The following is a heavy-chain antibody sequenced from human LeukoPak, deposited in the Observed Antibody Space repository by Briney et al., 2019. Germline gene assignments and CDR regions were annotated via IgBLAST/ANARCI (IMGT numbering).Heavy chain of an antibody. CDR3: ARAGGVKTAALDLDY. D-gene: IGHD6-25*01. V-gene: IGHV4-59*01. Sequence: HSETLSLTCTVSGGSISDYSWSWIRQPPGKGLEWIGNIYYSGSANHNPSLKSRVTISRDTSKNQFSLKLTSVTTADTAVYYCARAGGVKTAALDLDYWGQGTLVTVSS. CDR2: IYYSGSA. J-gene: IGHJ4*02. CDR1: GGSISDYS.